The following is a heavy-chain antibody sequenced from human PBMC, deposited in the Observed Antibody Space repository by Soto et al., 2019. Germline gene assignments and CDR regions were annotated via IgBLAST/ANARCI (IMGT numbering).Heavy chain of an antibody. CDR3: AKPEGYCSGGSCGSYYYYYMDV. Sequence: GGSLRLSCAASGFTFSSYAMSWVRQAPGKGLEWVSAISGSGGSTYYADSVKGRFTISRDNSKNTLYLQMNSLRAEDTAVYYCAKPEGYCSGGSCGSYYYYYMDVWGKGTTVTVSS. V-gene: IGHV3-23*01. CDR2: ISGSGGST. CDR1: GFTFSSYA. D-gene: IGHD2-15*01. J-gene: IGHJ6*03.